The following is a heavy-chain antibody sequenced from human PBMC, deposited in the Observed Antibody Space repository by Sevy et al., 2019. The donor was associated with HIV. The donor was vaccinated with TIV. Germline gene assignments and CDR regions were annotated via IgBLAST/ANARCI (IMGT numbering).Heavy chain of an antibody. J-gene: IGHJ5*02. V-gene: IGHV3-11*01. Sequence: GGSLRLSCAASGFTFNDYNLSWIRQAPGKGLEWVSYISTSTSTTTIYYADSVKGRFTISRDNAKNPIYLQMNGLRVDDTAVYYCARAAGWFDAWGQGTLVTVSS. CDR1: GFTFNDYN. CDR2: ISTSTSTTTI. CDR3: ARAAGWFDA.